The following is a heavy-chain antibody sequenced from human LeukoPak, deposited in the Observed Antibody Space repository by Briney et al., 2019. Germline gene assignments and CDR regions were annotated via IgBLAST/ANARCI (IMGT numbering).Heavy chain of an antibody. CDR1: GFTFSSYA. V-gene: IGHV3-23*01. D-gene: IGHD2-15*01. CDR3: AKGTKGYCSGGSCYHFDY. Sequence: EGSLRLSCAPSGFTFSSYAMSWVRQAPGKGLEWVSSVTSGGSTNYADSVKARFTISRDNSKNTLYLQMNSLRAEDTAVYYCAKGTKGYCSGGSCYHFDYWGQGTLVTVSS. CDR2: VTSGGST. J-gene: IGHJ4*02.